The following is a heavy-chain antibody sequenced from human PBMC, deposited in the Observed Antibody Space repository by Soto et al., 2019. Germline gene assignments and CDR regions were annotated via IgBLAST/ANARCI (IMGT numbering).Heavy chain of an antibody. V-gene: IGHV1-8*01. CDR2: MNPNSGNT. D-gene: IGHD2-2*01. CDR1: GYTYTSYD. CDR3: ARGIDCSSTSCHDY. J-gene: IGHJ4*02. Sequence: GTSVKVSCKDSGYTYTSYDSNWVRQATGQGLEWMGWMNPNSGNTGYAQKFQGRVTMTRNTSISTAYMELSSLRSEDTAVYYCARGIDCSSTSCHDYWGQGTLVTVSS.